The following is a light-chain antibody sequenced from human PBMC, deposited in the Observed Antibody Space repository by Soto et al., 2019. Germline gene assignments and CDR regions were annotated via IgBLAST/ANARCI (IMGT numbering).Light chain of an antibody. CDR1: QDIRKY. J-gene: IGKJ5*01. V-gene: IGKV1-33*01. CDR3: QQYDNFPIT. Sequence: DIKMTQSPSSLSASVGDRVTITCQANQDIRKYLNWYQQKPGKAPKLLIYEASNLETGVPSRFSGSGSGTDFTFTISSLQPEDIATYYCQQYDNFPITFGQGTRLEIK. CDR2: EAS.